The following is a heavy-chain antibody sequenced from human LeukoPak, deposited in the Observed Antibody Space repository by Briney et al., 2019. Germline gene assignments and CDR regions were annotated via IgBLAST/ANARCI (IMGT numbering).Heavy chain of an antibody. V-gene: IGHV3-48*01. CDR2: ISSSSSTI. J-gene: IGHJ4*02. CDR3: AGGDIVLMRGYYFDY. D-gene: IGHD2-8*01. Sequence: PGGSLRLSCAASGFTFSSYSMNWVRQAPGKGLEWVSYISSSSSTIYYADSVKGRFTISRDNAKNSLYLQMNSLRAEDTAVYYCAGGDIVLMRGYYFDYWGQGTLVTVSS. CDR1: GFTFSSYS.